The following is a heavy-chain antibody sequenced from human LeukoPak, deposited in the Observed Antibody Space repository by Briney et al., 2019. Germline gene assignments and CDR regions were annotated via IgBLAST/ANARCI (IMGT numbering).Heavy chain of an antibody. CDR2: IYYSGST. V-gene: IGHV4-39*01. J-gene: IGHJ4*02. D-gene: IGHD2-15*01. CDR1: GGSISSSSYY. Sequence: SETLSLTCTVSGGSISSSSYYWGWIRQPPGKGLEWIGSIYYSGSTYYNPSLKSRVTISVDTSKNQFSLKLSSVTAADTAVYYCARGRDLGYCSGGSCYSDYWGQGTLVTVSS. CDR3: ARGRDLGYCSGGSCYSDY.